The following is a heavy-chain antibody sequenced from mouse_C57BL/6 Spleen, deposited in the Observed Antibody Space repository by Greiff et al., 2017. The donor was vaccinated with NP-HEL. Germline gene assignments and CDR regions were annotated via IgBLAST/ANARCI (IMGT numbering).Heavy chain of an antibody. D-gene: IGHD2-4*01. J-gene: IGHJ2*01. CDR3: ARPYEYDLYYFDY. V-gene: IGHV1-59*01. CDR2: IDPSDSYT. Sequence: QVQLQQPGAELVRPGTSVKLSCKASGYTFTSYWMHWVKQRPGQGLEWIGVIDPSDSYTNYNQKFKGKATLTVDTSSSTAYMQLSSLTSEDSAVYYCARPYEYDLYYFDYWGQGTTLTVSS. CDR1: GYTFTSYW.